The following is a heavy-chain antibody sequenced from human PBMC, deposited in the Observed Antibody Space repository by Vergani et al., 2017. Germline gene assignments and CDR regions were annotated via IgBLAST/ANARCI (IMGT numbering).Heavy chain of an antibody. CDR3: ARGRHYYDSSGYQTHYMDV. D-gene: IGHD3-22*01. CDR2: IYYSGST. CDR1: GGSVSSGSYY. Sequence: QVQLQESGPGLVKPSETLSLTCTVSGGSVSSGSYYWSWIRQPPGKGLEWIGYIYYSGSTNYNPSRKSRVTISVDTSKNQFSLKLSSVTAADTAVYYCARGRHYYDSSGYQTHYMDVWGKGTTVTVSS. V-gene: IGHV4-61*01. J-gene: IGHJ6*03.